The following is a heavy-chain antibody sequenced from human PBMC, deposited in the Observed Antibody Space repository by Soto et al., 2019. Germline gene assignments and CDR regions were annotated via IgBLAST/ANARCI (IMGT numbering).Heavy chain of an antibody. J-gene: IGHJ6*02. CDR2: IYYSGST. V-gene: IGHV4-31*03. CDR1: GGSISSGGYY. CDR3: ARERYSYGPNYYYGMDV. Sequence: PSETLSLTCTVSGGSISSGGYYWSWIRQHPGKGLEWSGYIYYSGSTYYNPSLKSRVTISVDTSKNQFSLKLSSVTAADTAVYYCARERYSYGPNYYYGMDVWGQGTTVTVSS. D-gene: IGHD5-18*01.